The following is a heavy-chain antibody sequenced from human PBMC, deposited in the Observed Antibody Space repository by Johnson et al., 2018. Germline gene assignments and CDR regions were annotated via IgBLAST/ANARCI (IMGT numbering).Heavy chain of an antibody. Sequence: VQLVESGAEVKKPRESLKISCKASGYSFTNSWIGWVRQMPGKGLEWMGIIYPADSDTRYSPSFQGQVTISADKSVGTADLQWSSLKASARGIYYCFTDDYWGQGTLVTVSS. CDR1: GYSFTNSW. D-gene: IGHD3-16*01. CDR2: IYPADSDT. J-gene: IGHJ4*02. CDR3: FTDDY. V-gene: IGHV5-51*03.